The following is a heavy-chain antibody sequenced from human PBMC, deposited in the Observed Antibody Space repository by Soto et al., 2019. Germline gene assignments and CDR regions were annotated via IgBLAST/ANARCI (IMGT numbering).Heavy chain of an antibody. CDR2: IYYSGST. Sequence: SETLSLTCTVSGGSISSGGYYWSWIRQHPGKGLEWIGYIYYSGSTYYNPSLKSRVTISVDTSKNQFSLKLSSLRSEDTAVYYCARARGYCSGGSCYSLWRWYFDLWGRGTLVTVSS. D-gene: IGHD2-15*01. CDR1: GGSISSGGYY. J-gene: IGHJ2*01. CDR3: ARARGYCSGGSCYSLWRWYFDL. V-gene: IGHV4-31*03.